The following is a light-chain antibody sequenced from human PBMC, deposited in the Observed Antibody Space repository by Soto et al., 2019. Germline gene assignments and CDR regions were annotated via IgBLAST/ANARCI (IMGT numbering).Light chain of an antibody. J-gene: IGLJ3*02. V-gene: IGLV2-8*01. CDR2: EVT. CDR1: SSDVGGYNY. Sequence: QSARTQPPSASGSPGQSVTISGTGTSSDVGGYNYVSWYQQYTGRAPKLMIYEVTKLPSGVPDRFSGSKSGNTSSLTVSGLQAEDEADYSCISYAASNNFYFGFGGVTKLTVL. CDR3: ISYAASNNFYFG.